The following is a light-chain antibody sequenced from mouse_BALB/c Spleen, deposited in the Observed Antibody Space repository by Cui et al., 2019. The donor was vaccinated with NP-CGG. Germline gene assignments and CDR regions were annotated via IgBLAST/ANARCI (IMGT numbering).Light chain of an antibody. CDR3: ALWYSNHWV. J-gene: IGLJ1*01. Sequence: QAVVTQQSELTTSPGETVTLTCRSSTGSITTNNYANWVQEKPDHLFTGLIGGTNNRAPGVPARFSGSLIGDKAALTITGAQTEDEAIYFCALWYSNHWVFGGGIKLTVL. V-gene: IGLV1*01. CDR2: GTN. CDR1: TGSITTNNY.